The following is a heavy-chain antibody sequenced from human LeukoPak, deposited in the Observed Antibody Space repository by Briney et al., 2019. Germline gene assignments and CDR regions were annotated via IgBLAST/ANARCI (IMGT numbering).Heavy chain of an antibody. CDR3: AKQTRLTPSPNPRRRPYWYSDF. D-gene: IGHD1-1*01. V-gene: IGHV3-15*01. J-gene: IGHJ2*01. Sequence: GGSLRLSCVGSGFSFGNAWMTWVRQAPGKGLEWVGRIKSKNDGGTAEYAPPVIGRFTISRDDSKNTLYLDMGSLNSEDTAVYFCAKQTRLTPSPNPRRRPYWYSDFWGQGAQVIVSS. CDR2: IKSKNDGGTA. CDR1: GFSFGNAW.